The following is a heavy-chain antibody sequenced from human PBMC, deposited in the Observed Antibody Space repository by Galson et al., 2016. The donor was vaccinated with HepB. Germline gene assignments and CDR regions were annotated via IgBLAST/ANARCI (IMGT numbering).Heavy chain of an antibody. Sequence: ETLSLTCNVSGGSITTGIYYWGWIRQPPGKGLEWIGSIYYVGSTYYNPSLKSRVTISVDTSKNHFSLELRSVTAADTAVYYCARRQSGQFSPLDSWGQGTLVTVSS. CDR1: GGSITTGIYY. CDR3: ARRQSGQFSPLDS. D-gene: IGHD1-26*01. J-gene: IGHJ4*02. V-gene: IGHV4-39*02. CDR2: IYYVGST.